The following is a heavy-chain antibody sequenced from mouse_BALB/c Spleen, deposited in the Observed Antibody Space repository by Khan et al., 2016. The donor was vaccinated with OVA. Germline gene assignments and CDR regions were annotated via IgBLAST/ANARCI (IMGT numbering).Heavy chain of an antibody. CDR1: GFTFSSYS. CDR3: ASHVTGSFAY. J-gene: IGHJ3*01. D-gene: IGHD4-1*01. V-gene: IGHV5-6*01. Sequence: VELVESGGDLVKPGGSLKLSCAASGFTFSSYSMSWVRQTPDKRLEWVATISSGGDYTYYPDSVKGRFTISRDNVKNTLYLQMSSLKSEDTAMYYCASHVTGSFAYWGQGTLVTVSA. CDR2: ISSGGDYT.